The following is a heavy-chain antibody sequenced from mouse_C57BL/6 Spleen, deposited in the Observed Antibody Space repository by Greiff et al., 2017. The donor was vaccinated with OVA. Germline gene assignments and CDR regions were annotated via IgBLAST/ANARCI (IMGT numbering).Heavy chain of an antibody. CDR2: IYPGDGDT. CDR1: GYAFSSSW. Sequence: QVQLQQSGPELVKPGASVKISCKASGYAFSSSWMNWVKQRPGKGLEWIGRIYPGDGDTNYNGKFKGKATLTADKSSSTAYMQLSSLTSEDSAFYFCAGDRNYYGSSFYYYAMDYWGQGTSVTVSS. J-gene: IGHJ4*01. CDR3: AGDRNYYGSSFYYYAMDY. D-gene: IGHD1-1*01. V-gene: IGHV1-82*01.